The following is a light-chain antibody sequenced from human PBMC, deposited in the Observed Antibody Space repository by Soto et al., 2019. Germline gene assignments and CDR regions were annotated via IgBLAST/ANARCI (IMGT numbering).Light chain of an antibody. CDR2: DVS. V-gene: IGLV2-11*01. J-gene: IGLJ3*02. CDR3: CSSAGGYTVM. Sequence: HSALTQPRSVSGSPGQSVTISCTGTSSDVGGYNYVSWYQHHPGKAPKLMIYDVSKRPSGVPDRFSGSKSGNAASLTISGLQADDEADYYCCSSAGGYTVMFGGGTKLTVL. CDR1: SSDVGGYNY.